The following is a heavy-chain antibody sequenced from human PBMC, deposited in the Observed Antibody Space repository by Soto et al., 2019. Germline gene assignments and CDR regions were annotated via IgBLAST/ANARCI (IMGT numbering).Heavy chain of an antibody. J-gene: IGHJ4*03. V-gene: IGHV3-23*01. CDR2: ISDAAGSA. CDR1: GFPFSSYA. Sequence: GGSLRLSCVASGFPFSSYAMSLVRQFPGKGLEWVSTISDAAGSAYYVDSVKGRFTISRDNSKKTLYLKMNSLRAEDSAVYYCARPYGGKIWYAHDLWCPGTWVTVSS. D-gene: IGHD2-8*01. CDR3: ARPYGGKIWYAHDL.